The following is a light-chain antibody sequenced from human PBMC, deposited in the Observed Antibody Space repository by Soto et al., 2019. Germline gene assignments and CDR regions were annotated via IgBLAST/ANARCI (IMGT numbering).Light chain of an antibody. J-gene: IGKJ4*01. CDR3: QQLNTYPLT. V-gene: IGKV1-9*01. CDR2: AAS. Sequence: IQLTQSPSSLSASVGDRVTITCRASQGISSYLAWYQQKPGKAPNLLIYAASTLQSGVPSRFSGSGSGTDFTLTISSLQPEDFETYYCQQLNTYPLTFGGGTKVEI. CDR1: QGISSY.